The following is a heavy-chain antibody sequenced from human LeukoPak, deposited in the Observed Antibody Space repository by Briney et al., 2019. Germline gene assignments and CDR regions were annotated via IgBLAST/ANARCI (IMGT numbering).Heavy chain of an antibody. Sequence: ASVKVSCKASGYTFTSYYMHWVRQAPGQRLEWMGIINPSGGSTSYSQKFQGRVNMTRDTSTSTVYMELRSLRSEDTAVYYCAGDHEYYYGSGSYYPGGCDYWGQGTLVTVSS. D-gene: IGHD3-10*01. CDR1: GYTFTSYY. CDR2: INPSGGST. J-gene: IGHJ4*02. CDR3: AGDHEYYYGSGSYYPGGCDY. V-gene: IGHV1-46*01.